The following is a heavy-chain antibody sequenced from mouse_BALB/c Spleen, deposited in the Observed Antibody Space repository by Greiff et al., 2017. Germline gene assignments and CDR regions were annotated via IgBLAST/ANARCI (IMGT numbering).Heavy chain of an antibody. D-gene: IGHD1-1*02. Sequence: DVQLQESGPGLVKPSQSLSLTCSVTGYSITSGYYWNWIRQFPGNKLEWMGYISYDGSNNYNPSLKNRISITRDTSKNQFFLKLNSVTTEDTATYYCARVRGPRGAMDYWGQGTSVTVSS. CDR1: GYSITSGYY. CDR2: ISYDGSN. V-gene: IGHV3-6*02. CDR3: ARVRGPRGAMDY. J-gene: IGHJ4*01.